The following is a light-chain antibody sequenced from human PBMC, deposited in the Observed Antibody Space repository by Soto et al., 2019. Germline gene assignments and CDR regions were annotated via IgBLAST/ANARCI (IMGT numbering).Light chain of an antibody. CDR2: EVS. CDR3: SSYTSSSTLV. Sequence: QSALTQPPSVSGSPGQSVTISCTGTSSDVGSYTRVSWYQQPPGTAPKLMLYEVSNRPSGVPDRFSGSKSGNTASLTISGLQAEDEADYYCSSYTSSSTLVFGGGTQLTVL. V-gene: IGLV2-18*02. J-gene: IGLJ2*01. CDR1: SSDVGSYTR.